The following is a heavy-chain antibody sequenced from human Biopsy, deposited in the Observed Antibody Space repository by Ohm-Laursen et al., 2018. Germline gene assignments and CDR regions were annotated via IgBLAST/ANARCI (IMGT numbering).Heavy chain of an antibody. CDR2: IFDDGAT. V-gene: IGHV4-59*02. J-gene: IGHJ3*02. D-gene: IGHD3-3*01. Sequence: GTLSLTCSVSGGSVRGYYWSWIRQTSGPGLAWIGHIFDDGATNYSPSPSLQGRVTLSIDTSENTFSLTLTSLTRADSGVYSCARVRGSGFFAFDIWGRGTTVSVSS. CDR3: ARVRGSGFFAFDI. CDR1: GGSVRGYY.